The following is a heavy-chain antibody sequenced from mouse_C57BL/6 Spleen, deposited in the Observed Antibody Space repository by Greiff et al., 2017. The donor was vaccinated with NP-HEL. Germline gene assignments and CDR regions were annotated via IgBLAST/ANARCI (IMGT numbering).Heavy chain of an antibody. CDR3: ARHDYDYAFAY. CDR1: GYAFTKYL. D-gene: IGHD2-4*01. J-gene: IGHJ3*01. V-gene: IGHV1-54*01. CDR2: INPGSGGT. Sequence: QVQLQQSGAELVRPGTSVKVSCKASGYAFTKYLIEWVKQRPGQGLEWIGVINPGSGGTNYNEKFKGKATLTADKSSSTAYMQLSSLTSEDSAVYFCARHDYDYAFAYWGQGTLVTVSA.